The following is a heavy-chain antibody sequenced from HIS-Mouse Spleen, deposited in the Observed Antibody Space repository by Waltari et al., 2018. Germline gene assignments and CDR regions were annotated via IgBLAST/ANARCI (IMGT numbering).Heavy chain of an antibody. CDR3: ARGEGRELKVDY. V-gene: IGHV4-31*03. CDR2: IYYSWST. J-gene: IGHJ4*02. D-gene: IGHD1-7*01. CDR1: GGSISSGGYY. Sequence: QVQLQESGPGLVKPSQTLSLTCTVSGGSISSGGYYWSWIRQHPGKGLEWIGYIYYSWSTYDNPSLQSRVTISVDTSKNQFSLKLSSVTAADTAVYYCARGEGRELKVDYWGQGTLVTVSS.